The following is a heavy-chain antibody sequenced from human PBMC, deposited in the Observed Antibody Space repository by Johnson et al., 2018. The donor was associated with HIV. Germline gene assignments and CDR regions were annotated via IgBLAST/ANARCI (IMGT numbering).Heavy chain of an antibody. CDR1: GFTFNDYA. CDR3: ARDGGFVGAFDI. V-gene: IGHV3-66*01. D-gene: IGHD3-16*01. CDR2: MSSGDNT. J-gene: IGHJ3*02. Sequence: MLLVESGGGVVRPGGSLRLSCAASGFTFNDYAMSWVRQAPGKGLEWVAVMSSGDNTHYADSVKGRFTISRDNSKNSLYLQMNSLRGGDTAVYYCARDGGFVGAFDIWGQGTMVIVSS.